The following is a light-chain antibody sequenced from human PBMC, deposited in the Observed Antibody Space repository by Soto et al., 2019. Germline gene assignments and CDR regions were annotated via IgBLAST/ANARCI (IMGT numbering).Light chain of an antibody. Sequence: QSVLTQPASVSGSPGQSITISCTGTSSDVGSYKYVSWYQQHPGKAPKLIIYQVSNRPSGVSTRFSASKSGNTASLTISGLQADDEADYYCSSYSISSTPVLFGTGTKVTVL. J-gene: IGLJ1*01. CDR2: QVS. CDR3: SSYSISSTPVL. CDR1: SSDVGSYKY. V-gene: IGLV2-14*01.